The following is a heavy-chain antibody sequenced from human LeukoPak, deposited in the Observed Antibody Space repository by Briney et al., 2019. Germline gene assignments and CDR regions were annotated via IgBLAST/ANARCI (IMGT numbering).Heavy chain of an antibody. Sequence: PSETLSLTCTVSGGSISTYYWSWIRQPPGKGLEWIGYIYHSGNTNYNPSLKSRVTISVDTSKNQFSLKLSSVTAADTAVYYCARHSFYHDSTTYYYYFDYWGQGTLVTVSS. D-gene: IGHD3-22*01. CDR3: ARHSFYHDSTTYYYYFDY. J-gene: IGHJ4*02. V-gene: IGHV4-59*08. CDR1: GGSISTYY. CDR2: IYHSGNT.